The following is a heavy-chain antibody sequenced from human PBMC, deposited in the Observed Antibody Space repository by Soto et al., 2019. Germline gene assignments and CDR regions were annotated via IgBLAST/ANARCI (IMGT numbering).Heavy chain of an antibody. CDR3: ARHLVRPRRYFDY. D-gene: IGHD6-13*01. Sequence: SETLSLTCTVSGGSISSSSYYWGWIRQPPGKGLEWIGSIYYSGSTYYNPSLKSRVTISVDTSKNQFSLKLSSVTAADTAVYYCARHLVRPRRYFDYWGQGTLVTVSS. CDR1: GGSISSSSYY. CDR2: IYYSGST. J-gene: IGHJ4*02. V-gene: IGHV4-39*01.